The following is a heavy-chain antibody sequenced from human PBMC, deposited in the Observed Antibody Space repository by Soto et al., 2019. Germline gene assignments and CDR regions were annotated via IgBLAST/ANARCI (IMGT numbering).Heavy chain of an antibody. J-gene: IGHJ6*02. D-gene: IGHD3-16*01. CDR3: ARTRFDAWSFDFYGMDV. Sequence: DVQLAESGGGLVQPGGSLRLSCVASGQTFNRYWMSWVRQAPGKGLEWVANIKQDGSEEYYVDSVKGRFTISRDNAKKSLYLQMNSLRAMDMAMYCCARTRFDAWSFDFYGMDVWGQGTTVIVSS. CDR1: GQTFNRYW. CDR2: IKQDGSEE. V-gene: IGHV3-7*03.